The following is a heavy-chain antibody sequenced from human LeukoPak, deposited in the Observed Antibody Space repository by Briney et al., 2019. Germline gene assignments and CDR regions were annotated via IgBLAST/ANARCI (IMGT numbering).Heavy chain of an antibody. CDR3: AKDLSDCSSTSCYSVYYGMDV. V-gene: IGHV3-23*01. J-gene: IGHJ6*02. CDR2: ISGSGGST. Sequence: PGGSLRLSCAASGFTFSSYAMSWVRQAPGKGLEWVSAISGSGGSTYYADSVKGRFTISRDNSKNTLYLQMNSLRAEDTAVYYCAKDLSDCSSTSCYSVYYGMDVWGQGTTVTVSS. CDR1: GFTFSSYA. D-gene: IGHD2-2*01.